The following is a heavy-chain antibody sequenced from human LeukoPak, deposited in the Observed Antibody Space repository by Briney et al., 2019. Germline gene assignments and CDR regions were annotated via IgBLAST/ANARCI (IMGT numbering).Heavy chain of an antibody. Sequence: GGSLRLSCAASGFTFSSYWMNWVRQAPGKGLVWVSRIASDGSSTTYADSVKGRFSISRDNSKNTLYLQMNSLRAEDTAVYYCANLNDRVTGSHDAFDIWGQGTMVTVSS. J-gene: IGHJ3*02. D-gene: IGHD3-9*01. V-gene: IGHV3-74*01. CDR1: GFTFSSYW. CDR2: IASDGSST. CDR3: ANLNDRVTGSHDAFDI.